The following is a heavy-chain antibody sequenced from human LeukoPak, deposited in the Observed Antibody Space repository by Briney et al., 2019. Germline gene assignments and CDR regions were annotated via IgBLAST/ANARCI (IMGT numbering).Heavy chain of an antibody. CDR3: ASIRGDSTYYDFWSGYSLQGVFDY. J-gene: IGHJ4*02. CDR1: GYSISSGYY. CDR2: IYHSGST. Sequence: PSETLSLTCTVSGYSISSGYYWGWIRQPPGKGLEWIGSIYHSGSTYYNPSLKSRVTISVDTSKNQFSLKLSSVTAADTAVYYCASIRGDSTYYDFWSGYSLQGVFDYWGQGTLVTVSS. D-gene: IGHD3-3*01. V-gene: IGHV4-38-2*02.